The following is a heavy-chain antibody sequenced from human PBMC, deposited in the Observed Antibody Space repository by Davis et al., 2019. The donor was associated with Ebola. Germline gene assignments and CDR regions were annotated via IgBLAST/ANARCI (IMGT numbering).Heavy chain of an antibody. CDR1: GYTFTNYG. CDR3: ARVVTVGIDAFDI. CDR2: ISAYNGNT. Sequence: ASVKVSCKASGYTFTNYGVSWVRQAPGQGLEWMGWISAYNGNTNYAQKLQGRVTMTTDTSTSTAYMELRSLRSDDTAVYYCARVVTVGIDAFDIWGQGTMVTVSS. D-gene: IGHD4-23*01. V-gene: IGHV1-18*01. J-gene: IGHJ3*02.